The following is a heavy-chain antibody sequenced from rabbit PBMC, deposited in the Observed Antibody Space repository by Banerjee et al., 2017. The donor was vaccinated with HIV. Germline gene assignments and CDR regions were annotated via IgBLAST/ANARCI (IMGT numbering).Heavy chain of an antibody. Sequence: QSLEESGGDLVKPGASLTLTCTASGFDLSSYYYMCWVRQAPGKGLEWIACIYTGSSDNTYYASWAKGRFTISSHNAQNTLYLQLNSLTAADTATYFCARAVHGTAWGLGLWGPGTLVTVS. CDR1: GFDLSSYYY. CDR2: IYTGSSDNT. J-gene: IGHJ4*01. CDR3: ARAVHGTAWGLGL. D-gene: IGHD4-1*01. V-gene: IGHV1S40*01.